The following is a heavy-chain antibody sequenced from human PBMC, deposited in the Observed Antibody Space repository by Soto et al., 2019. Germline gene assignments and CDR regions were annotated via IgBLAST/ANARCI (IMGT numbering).Heavy chain of an antibody. CDR2: INPSGGST. Sequence: QVQLVQSGAEVKKPGASVKVSCKASGYTFTSYYMHWVRQAPGQGLEWMGIINPSGGSTSYAQKCQGRVTMTRDTATSTVYMELSSLRSEDTAVYYCARFWAHYDAFDIWGQGTMVTVSS. J-gene: IGHJ3*02. CDR3: ARFWAHYDAFDI. D-gene: IGHD7-27*01. CDR1: GYTFTSYY. V-gene: IGHV1-46*01.